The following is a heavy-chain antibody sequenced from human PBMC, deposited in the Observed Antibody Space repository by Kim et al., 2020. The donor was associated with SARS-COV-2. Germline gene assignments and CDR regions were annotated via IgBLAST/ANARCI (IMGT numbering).Heavy chain of an antibody. J-gene: IGHJ4*02. D-gene: IGHD3-22*01. CDR2: IWFDGSNI. CDR1: GFTFSCCA. V-gene: IGHV3-33*01. Sequence: GGSLRLSCAASGFTFSCCAMHWVRQAPGKGLEWVAVIWFDGSNINYADSVKGRFTISRDNSKNTLYRQMNSLRAEDTAVYYCAREFDYYDSTALDYFDFWGQGALVTVSS. CDR3: AREFDYYDSTALDYFDF.